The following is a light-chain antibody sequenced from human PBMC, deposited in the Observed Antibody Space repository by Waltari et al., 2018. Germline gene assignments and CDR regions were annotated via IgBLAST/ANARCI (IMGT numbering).Light chain of an antibody. Sequence: QSALTQPRSVSGSPGQSVTISCTGTSSDVGGYNYVSWYQHHPGKAPKLIIYDVTKRPSGVPDRFSASKSDNTASLAISGLQSEDEAEYYCASWDDSLNGHWVFGGGTMVTVL. J-gene: IGLJ3*02. V-gene: IGLV2-11*01. CDR2: DVT. CDR3: ASWDDSLNGHWV. CDR1: SSDVGGYNY.